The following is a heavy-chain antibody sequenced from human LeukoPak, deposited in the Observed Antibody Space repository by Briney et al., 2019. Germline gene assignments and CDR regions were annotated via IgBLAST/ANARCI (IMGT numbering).Heavy chain of an antibody. CDR1: GFTFSSYA. CDR2: ISGSGGST. CDR3: ARDSSGWKWGFDY. J-gene: IGHJ4*02. Sequence: QAGGSLRLSCAASGFTFSSYAMSWVRQAPGKGLEWVSAISGSGGSTYYADSVKGRFTISRDDSKNTLYLQMNSLRAEDTAVYYCARDSSGWKWGFDYWGQGTLVTVSS. D-gene: IGHD6-19*01. V-gene: IGHV3-23*01.